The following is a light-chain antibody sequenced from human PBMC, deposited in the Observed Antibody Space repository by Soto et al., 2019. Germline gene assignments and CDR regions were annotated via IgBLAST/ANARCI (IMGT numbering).Light chain of an antibody. CDR2: DTS. CDR3: QQYSSWPFT. CDR1: RGIGST. Sequence: EVVMTQSPATLSVSPGERATLSCRASRGIGSTLAWYQQKPGQTPRLLIYDTSTRATGVPARFIGSASGTEFTLTITSLQSEDFAVYYCQQYSSWPFTFGPGTKVAIE. V-gene: IGKV3-15*01. J-gene: IGKJ3*01.